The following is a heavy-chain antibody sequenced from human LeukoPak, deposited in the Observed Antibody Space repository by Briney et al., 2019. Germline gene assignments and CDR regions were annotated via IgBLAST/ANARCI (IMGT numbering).Heavy chain of an antibody. D-gene: IGHD3-22*01. V-gene: IGHV3-7*01. CDR3: ARDFSASDSSGHYYRPLWFFDL. J-gene: IGHJ2*01. CDR2: IQQDGSEK. CDR1: GFTFSSYW. Sequence: PGGSLRLSCAASGFTFSSYWMSWVRQAPGKGLEWVANIQQDGSEKYYVDSVKGRFTISRDNAKNSLYMQMNSLRAEDTAVYYCARDFSASDSSGHYYRPLWFFDLWGRGTLVTVSS.